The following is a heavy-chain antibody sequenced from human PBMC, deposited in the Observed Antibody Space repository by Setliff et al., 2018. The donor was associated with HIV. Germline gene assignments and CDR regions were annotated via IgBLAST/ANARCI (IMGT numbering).Heavy chain of an antibody. J-gene: IGHJ4*02. CDR1: GGSISGHY. Sequence: SETLSLTCTVSGGSISGHYWSWIRQSPGKGLEYLAFTFHSGSIEYNPSLNDRATIPLDTSKNQFSLKLSSVTAADTAVYYCARDEFKNGLDYWGQGTLVTVSS. CDR3: ARDEFKNGLDY. D-gene: IGHD1-1*01. V-gene: IGHV4-59*11. CDR2: TFHSGSI.